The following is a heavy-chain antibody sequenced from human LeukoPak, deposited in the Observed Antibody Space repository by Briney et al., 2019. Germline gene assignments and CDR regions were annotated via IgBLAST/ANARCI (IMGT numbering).Heavy chain of an antibody. CDR2: ISGSGGST. CDR3: AKATGTLGN. Sequence: GGSLRLSCAASGFTFSSYAMSWVRQAPGKVLEWVSAISGSGGSTYYADSVKGRFTISRDNSKNTLYLQMNSLTAEDTAISYCAKATGTLGNWGQGTLVTVSS. J-gene: IGHJ4*02. V-gene: IGHV3-23*01. CDR1: GFTFSSYA. D-gene: IGHD1-1*01.